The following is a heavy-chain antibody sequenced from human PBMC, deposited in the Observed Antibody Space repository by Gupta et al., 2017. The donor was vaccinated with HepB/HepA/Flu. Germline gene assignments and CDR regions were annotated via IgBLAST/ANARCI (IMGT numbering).Heavy chain of an antibody. CDR3: ARGKRKGSYYAPYFDY. Sequence: QVQLPQCGAGLLKPSETLCLTCAVYGGSFRGYYSIWFRPPPGKGLEWIGEFNHSGSPNYNPSLQRRVTISVDTYKHQFSLKLSSVTDAKTAVYYCARGKRKGSYYAPYFDYWGHGTLVTVSS. CDR2: FNHSGSP. V-gene: IGHV4-34*01. J-gene: IGHJ4*01. CDR1: GGSFRGYY. D-gene: IGHD1-26*01.